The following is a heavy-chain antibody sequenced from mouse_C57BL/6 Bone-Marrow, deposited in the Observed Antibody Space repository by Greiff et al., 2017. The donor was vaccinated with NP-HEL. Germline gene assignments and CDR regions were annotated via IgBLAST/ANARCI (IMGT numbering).Heavy chain of an antibody. V-gene: IGHV1-4*01. Sequence: LQESGAELARPGASVKMSCKASGYTFTSYTMHWVKQRPGQGLEWIGYINPSSGYTKYNQKFKDKATLTADKSSSTAYMQLSSLTSEDSAVYYCARPLRCYDAMDYWGQGTSVTVSS. CDR2: INPSSGYT. CDR1: GYTFTSYT. J-gene: IGHJ4*01. CDR3: ARPLRCYDAMDY.